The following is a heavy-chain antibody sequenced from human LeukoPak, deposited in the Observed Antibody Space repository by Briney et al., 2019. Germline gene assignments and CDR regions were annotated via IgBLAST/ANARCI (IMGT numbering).Heavy chain of an antibody. J-gene: IGHJ4*02. CDR2: INLNSGGT. Sequence: ASVKVSCKASGYTFTGYYIHWVRQAPGQGLEWMGWINLNSGGTNYAQKFQDRVTMTRDTSITTAYMELSRLRFDDTALYYCARSPHILTGGNFDYWGQGTLVTVSS. D-gene: IGHD3-9*01. V-gene: IGHV1-2*02. CDR1: GYTFTGYY. CDR3: ARSPHILTGGNFDY.